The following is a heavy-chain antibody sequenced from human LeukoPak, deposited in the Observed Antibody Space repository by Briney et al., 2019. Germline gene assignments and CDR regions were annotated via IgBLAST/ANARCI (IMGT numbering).Heavy chain of an antibody. CDR3: ARVSASGSSRMAV. CDR1: GDSISSDY. CDR2: IYYTGST. D-gene: IGHD6-19*01. J-gene: IGHJ6*04. V-gene: IGHV4-59*01. Sequence: SETLSLTCTVSGDSISSDYWSWIRQSPGLGLEWIGFIYYTGSTNYNPYLKSRVTISVDTSNSQFSLKLNSVTAADTAVYYCARVSASGSSRMAVWGKGTTVTVSS.